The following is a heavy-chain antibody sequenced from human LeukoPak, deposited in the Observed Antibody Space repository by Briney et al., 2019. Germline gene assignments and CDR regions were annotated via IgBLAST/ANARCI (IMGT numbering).Heavy chain of an antibody. CDR3: ARDRITIFGVVSEHYMDV. J-gene: IGHJ6*03. CDR1: GFTFSSYW. CDR2: INSDGSST. D-gene: IGHD3-3*01. V-gene: IGHV3-74*01. Sequence: GGSLRLSCAASGFTFSSYWMHWVRQAPGKGLVWVSRINSDGSSTSYADSVKGRFTISRDNAKSTLYLQMNSLRAEDTAVYYCARDRITIFGVVSEHYMDVWGKGTTVTVSS.